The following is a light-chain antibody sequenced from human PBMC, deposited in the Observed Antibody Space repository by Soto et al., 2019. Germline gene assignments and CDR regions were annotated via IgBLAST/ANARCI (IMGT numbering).Light chain of an antibody. V-gene: IGKV3-11*01. J-gene: IGKJ5*01. Sequence: ILLPTSPSTLTLSPGARAPLSCRASPSVSGYLAWYQQKPGQAPQLLIYDASNRATGIPARFSGSGSGTDFSLTISSLDPEDIAVYNCQQRSNWHPITFGQGTRLEIK. CDR2: DAS. CDR3: QQRSNWHPIT. CDR1: PSVSGY.